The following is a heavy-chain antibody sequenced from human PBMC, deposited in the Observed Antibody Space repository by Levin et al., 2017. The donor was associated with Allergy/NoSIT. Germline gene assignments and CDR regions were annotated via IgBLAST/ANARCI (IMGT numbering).Heavy chain of an antibody. D-gene: IGHD3-10*02. J-gene: IGHJ4*02. CDR2: IFHSGRT. CDR1: GGSISSSHW. CDR3: ARGALSNGLSGDLFDY. Sequence: RSQTLSLTCAVSGGSISSSHWWTWVRQPPGKGLEWIGEIFHSGRTFYNPFVESRVTIFLDESKNHFFLNLTPANAADTAVYYCARGALSNGLSGDLFDYWGQGTLVTVSS. V-gene: IGHV4-4*02.